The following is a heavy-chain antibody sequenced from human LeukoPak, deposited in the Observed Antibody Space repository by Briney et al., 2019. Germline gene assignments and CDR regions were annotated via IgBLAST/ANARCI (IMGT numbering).Heavy chain of an antibody. Sequence: SETLSLTCTVSGDSISSGSYYWSWIRQPAGKGLEWIVRIYTSVSTNYNPSLKSRVTISVDTSKNQFSLKLSSVTAADTAVYYCARGSYDMPYGMDVWGQGTTVTVSS. CDR2: IYTSVST. CDR3: ARGSYDMPYGMDV. CDR1: GDSISSGSYY. J-gene: IGHJ6*02. D-gene: IGHD3-9*01. V-gene: IGHV4-61*02.